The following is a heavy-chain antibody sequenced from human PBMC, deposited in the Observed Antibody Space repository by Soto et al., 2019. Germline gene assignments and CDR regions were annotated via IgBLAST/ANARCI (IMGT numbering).Heavy chain of an antibody. V-gene: IGHV1-8*01. CDR2: MQPSTGRT. CDR1: GYSFTSLD. CDR3: ARGVSAGVDY. D-gene: IGHD1-26*01. J-gene: IGHJ4*02. Sequence: QVQLVQSGAEVREPGASVKVSCKASGYSFTSLDINWVRQTAVQGLEWMGWMQPSTGRTGYAQKFQGRVTMTRDTSINTAYMQRTTLTSDDTTFFYCARGVSAGVDYWGQGTLVTVSS.